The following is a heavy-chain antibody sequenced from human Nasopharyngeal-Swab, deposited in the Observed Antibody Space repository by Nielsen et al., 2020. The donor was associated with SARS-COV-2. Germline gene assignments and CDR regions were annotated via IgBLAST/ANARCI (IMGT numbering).Heavy chain of an antibody. CDR3: AKGGGWLYYFDF. CDR1: GFTFSTYA. CDR2: ISGSGATT. D-gene: IGHD6-19*01. V-gene: IGHV3-23*01. Sequence: GGSLRLSCAASGFTFSTYAMNWVRRAPGKGLEWVSSISGSGATTHYADSVKGRVTISRDNSKNTLYLQVSSLRAVDTAMYYCAKGGGWLYYFDFWGQGTLVTVSS. J-gene: IGHJ4*02.